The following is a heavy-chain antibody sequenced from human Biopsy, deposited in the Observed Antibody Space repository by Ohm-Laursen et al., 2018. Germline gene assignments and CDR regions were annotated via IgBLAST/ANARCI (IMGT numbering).Heavy chain of an antibody. CDR1: GDSINNFF. V-gene: IGHV4-59*12. D-gene: IGHD5-24*01. CDR2: INDTGNT. Sequence: TLSLTCTVSGDSINNFFWSWIRQPPGKGLEWIAYINDTGNTKYNPSLLTRVTISIDTSRNQFSLEMTSMTAADTAEYYCARIGWQGCSYGFFESWGQGTLVTVSS. J-gene: IGHJ4*02. CDR3: ARIGWQGCSYGFFES.